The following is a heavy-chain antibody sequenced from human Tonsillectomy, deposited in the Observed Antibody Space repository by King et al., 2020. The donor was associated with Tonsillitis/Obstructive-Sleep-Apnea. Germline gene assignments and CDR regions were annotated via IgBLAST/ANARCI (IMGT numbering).Heavy chain of an antibody. V-gene: IGHV4-59*01. CDR2: IYYSGST. D-gene: IGHD1-7*01. Sequence: VQLQESGPGLVKPSETLSLTCTVSGGSISSYYWSWIRQPPGKGLEWIGYIYYSGSTNYNPSLKSRVTISVDTSKNQFSLKLSSVTAADTAVYYCAREILDPGTMGTNWFDPWGQGTLVTVSS. CDR3: AREILDPGTMGTNWFDP. CDR1: GGSISSYY. J-gene: IGHJ5*02.